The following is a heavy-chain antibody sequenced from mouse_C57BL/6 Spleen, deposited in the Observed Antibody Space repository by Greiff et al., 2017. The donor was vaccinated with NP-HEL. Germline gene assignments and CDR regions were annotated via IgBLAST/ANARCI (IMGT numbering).Heavy chain of an antibody. CDR2: INYDGSST. V-gene: IGHV5-16*01. Sequence: EVQVVESEGGLVQPGSSMKLSCTASGFTFSDYYMAWVRQVPEKGLEWVANINYDGSSTYYLDSLKSRFIISRDNAKNILYLQMSSLKSEDTATYYCARSRTGTFDYWGQGTTLTVSS. J-gene: IGHJ2*01. CDR1: GFTFSDYY. CDR3: ARSRTGTFDY. D-gene: IGHD4-1*01.